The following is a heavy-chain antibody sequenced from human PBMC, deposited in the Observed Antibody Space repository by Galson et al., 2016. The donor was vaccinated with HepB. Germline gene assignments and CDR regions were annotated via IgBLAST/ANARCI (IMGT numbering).Heavy chain of an antibody. J-gene: IGHJ3*02. Sequence: SLRLSCAASGFTLNIYTMYWVRQAPGKGLEWVAVISYDGRDKYYADSAKGRFTITRDNSRNMVYLEMNSLRPEDTAVYYCARDPYGDNDAFDIWGQGTMVSVSS. V-gene: IGHV3-30-3*01. D-gene: IGHD4-17*01. CDR2: ISYDGRDK. CDR1: GFTLNIYT. CDR3: ARDPYGDNDAFDI.